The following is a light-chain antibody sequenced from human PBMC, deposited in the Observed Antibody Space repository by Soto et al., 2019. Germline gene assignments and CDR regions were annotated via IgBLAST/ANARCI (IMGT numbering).Light chain of an antibody. CDR2: RDD. Sequence: QSMLTQPPSASGTPGQRVTISCSGSNSNIGTNAVYWFQHLPGLAPKVLIYRDDQRPSGVSDRFSGSKSGTSCSLAISGLRSEDEADYSCASWDDTLNAVVFGGGTKLTVL. CDR1: NSNIGTNA. V-gene: IGLV1-47*01. J-gene: IGLJ3*02. CDR3: ASWDDTLNAVV.